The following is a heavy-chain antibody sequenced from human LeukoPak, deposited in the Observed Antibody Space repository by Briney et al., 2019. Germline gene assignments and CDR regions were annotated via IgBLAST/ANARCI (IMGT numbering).Heavy chain of an antibody. CDR2: ISAYSSNT. CDR3: ARDPSFTIFGVVTWFDP. D-gene: IGHD3-3*01. CDR1: GYSFTSYG. J-gene: IGHJ5*02. Sequence: ASVKVSCKASGYSFTSYGISWVRQAPGQGLEWMGWISAYSSNTNSAQKLQGRVTMTTDTSTSTAYMELRSLRADDTAVYYCARDPSFTIFGVVTWFDPWGQGTLVTVSS. V-gene: IGHV1-18*01.